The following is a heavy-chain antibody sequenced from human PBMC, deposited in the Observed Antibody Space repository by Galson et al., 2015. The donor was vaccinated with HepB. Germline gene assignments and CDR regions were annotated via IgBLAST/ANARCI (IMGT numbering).Heavy chain of an antibody. J-gene: IGHJ3*02. Sequence: SVKVSCKASGYTFTSYGISWVRQAPGQGLEWMGWISAYNGNTNYAQKLQGRVTMTTDTSTSTAYMELRSLRSDDTAVYYCARVDLPAWYSSGWLSHRYSSFDIWGQGTMVTVSS. CDR2: ISAYNGNT. D-gene: IGHD6-19*01. V-gene: IGHV1-18*01. CDR3: ARVDLPAWYSSGWLSHRYSSFDI. CDR1: GYTFTSYG.